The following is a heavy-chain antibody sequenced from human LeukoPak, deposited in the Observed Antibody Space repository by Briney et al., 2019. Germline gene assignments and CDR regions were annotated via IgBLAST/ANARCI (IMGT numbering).Heavy chain of an antibody. CDR2: ISWQRGII. J-gene: IGHJ6*02. CDR1: GFTFDDYA. CDR3: AKAGRGGRGWNRIFYYGLEV. D-gene: IGHD6-19*01. V-gene: IGHV3-9*01. Sequence: QAGGSLRLSCAASGFTFDDYAMHWVRQAPGKGLEWVSGISWQRGIIGHADSVRGRYTISRDNAKNSLYLQMNSLRAEDTALYYCAKAGRGGRGWNRIFYYGLEVWGQGTTVTVSS.